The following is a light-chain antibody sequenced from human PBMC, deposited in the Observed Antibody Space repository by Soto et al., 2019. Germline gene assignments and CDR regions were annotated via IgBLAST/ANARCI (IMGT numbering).Light chain of an antibody. CDR3: QQYGSSNT. V-gene: IGKV3-20*01. J-gene: IGKJ4*01. Sequence: EIVLTQSPGTLSLSPGERVTLSCRASQKISNYLAWYQQKPGQAPRLLISGASSRAPGIPDRFSGSGSGTDFVLTISRLEPEDSAVYYCQQYGSSNTFGGGTKVEIK. CDR1: QKISNY. CDR2: GAS.